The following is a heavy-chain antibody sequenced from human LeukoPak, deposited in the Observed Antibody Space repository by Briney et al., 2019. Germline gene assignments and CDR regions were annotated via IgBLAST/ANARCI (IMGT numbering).Heavy chain of an antibody. J-gene: IGHJ4*02. CDR3: ARVNTIFGVVINLGY. Sequence: GASVRVSCKASGGTFSSYAISWVRQAPGQGLEWMGGIIPIFGTANYAQKFQGRVTITADESTSTAYMELSSLRSDDTAVYYCARVNTIFGVVINLGYWGQGTLVTVSS. CDR1: GGTFSSYA. D-gene: IGHD3-3*01. V-gene: IGHV1-69*13. CDR2: IIPIFGTA.